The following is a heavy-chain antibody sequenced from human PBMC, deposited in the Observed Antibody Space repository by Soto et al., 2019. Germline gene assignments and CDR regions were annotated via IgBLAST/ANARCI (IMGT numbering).Heavy chain of an antibody. J-gene: IGHJ6*02. CDR2: INAGNGNT. D-gene: IGHD6-19*01. CDR1: GYTFTSSA. V-gene: IGHV1-3*01. CDR3: ASSGWYYYYGMDV. Sequence: QFQLLQSGAEVKKPGASVKVSCKASGYTFTSSAMHWVRQSPGQRLEWMGWINAGNGNTKDSQKIQGRATITRDTCAGKAYMEMSSLRSEDTAVYYCASSGWYYYYGMDVWGQGTTVTVSS.